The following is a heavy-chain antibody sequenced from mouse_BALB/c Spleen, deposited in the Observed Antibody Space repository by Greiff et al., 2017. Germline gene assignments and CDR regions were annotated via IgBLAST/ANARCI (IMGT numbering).Heavy chain of an antibody. J-gene: IGHJ3*01. V-gene: IGHV5-4*02. CDR1: GFTFSDYY. D-gene: IGHD2-14*01. Sequence: EVQLVESGGGLVKPGGSLKLSCAASGFTFSDYYMYWVRQTPEKRLEWVATISDGGSYTYYPDSVKGRFTISRDNAKNNLYLQMSSLKSEDTAMYYCARDRGYDVAYWGQGTLVTVSA. CDR2: ISDGGSYT. CDR3: ARDRGYDVAY.